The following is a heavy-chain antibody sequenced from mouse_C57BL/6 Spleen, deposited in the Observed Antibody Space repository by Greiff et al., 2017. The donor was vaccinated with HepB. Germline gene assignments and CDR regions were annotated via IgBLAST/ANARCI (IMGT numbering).Heavy chain of an antibody. CDR3: ARLDYGRRWYFDV. J-gene: IGHJ1*03. V-gene: IGHV5-12*01. CDR2: ISNGGGST. Sequence: EVKLQESGGGLVQPGGSLKLSCAASGFTFSDYYMYWVRQTPEKRLEWVAYISNGGGSTYYPDTVKGRFTISRDNAKNTLYLQMSRLKSEDTAMYYCARLDYGRRWYFDVWGTGTTVTVSS. CDR1: GFTFSDYY. D-gene: IGHD1-1*01.